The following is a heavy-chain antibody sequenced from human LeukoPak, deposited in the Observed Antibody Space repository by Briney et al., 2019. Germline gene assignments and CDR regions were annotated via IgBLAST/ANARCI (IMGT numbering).Heavy chain of an antibody. Sequence: SETLSLTCAVSGGSISSSNWWSWVRQPPGKGLEWIGEIYHSGSTNYNPSLKSRVTISVDTSKNQFSLKLSSVTAADTAVYYCARVSYYWHRASFDYWGQGTLVTVSS. CDR2: IYHSGST. V-gene: IGHV4-4*02. J-gene: IGHJ4*02. D-gene: IGHD3-10*01. CDR3: ARVSYYWHRASFDY. CDR1: GGSISSSNW.